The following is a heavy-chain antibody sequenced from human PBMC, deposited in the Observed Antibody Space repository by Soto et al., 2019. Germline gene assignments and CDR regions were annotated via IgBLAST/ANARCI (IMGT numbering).Heavy chain of an antibody. CDR3: AREIQRLDP. D-gene: IGHD5-18*01. CDR1: GASITTNDHF. Sequence: QVHLQESGPGLVKASQTLSLTCTVSGASITTNDHFWTWIRQPPGKGLEWIGNVYYSGTTDYNPSLKRRLTISVDTSKNQFSLRLTSVTAADTAVYYCAREIQRLDPWGQGTLVTVSS. CDR2: VYYSGTT. V-gene: IGHV4-30-4*01. J-gene: IGHJ5*02.